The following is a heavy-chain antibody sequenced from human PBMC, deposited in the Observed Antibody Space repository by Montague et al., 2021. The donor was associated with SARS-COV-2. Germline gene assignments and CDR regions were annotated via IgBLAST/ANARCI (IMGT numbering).Heavy chain of an antibody. V-gene: IGHV3-30*04. CDR3: ARDRPYYYGSGIPGYYGMDV. Sequence: SLRLSCAASGFTFSSYALHWVRQAPGKGLEWVAVISYDGSNKYCVDSVKGRFTISRDNSKNTLYLQMNSLRAEDTAVYYCARDRPYYYGSGIPGYYGMDVWGQGTTVTVSS. D-gene: IGHD3-10*01. CDR2: ISYDGSNK. CDR1: GFTFSSYA. J-gene: IGHJ6*02.